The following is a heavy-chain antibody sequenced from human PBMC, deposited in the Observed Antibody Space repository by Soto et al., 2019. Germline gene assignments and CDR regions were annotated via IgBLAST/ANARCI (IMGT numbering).Heavy chain of an antibody. CDR3: ARAAGGAAAGPADY. V-gene: IGHV3-30-3*01. J-gene: IGHJ4*02. D-gene: IGHD6-13*01. Sequence: GGSLRLSCAASGFTFRSYTMHWVRQAPGKGLEWVAVISYDGSKKNSADSVKGRFTISRDNSKNTLYLQMNSLRAEDTAVYYCARAAGGAAAGPADYWGQGTLVTVSS. CDR1: GFTFRSYT. CDR2: ISYDGSKK.